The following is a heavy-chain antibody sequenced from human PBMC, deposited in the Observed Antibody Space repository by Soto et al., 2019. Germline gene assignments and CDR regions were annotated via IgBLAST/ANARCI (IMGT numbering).Heavy chain of an antibody. CDR2: INQSGSP. CDR1: SGTISSSNW. Sequence: QVQLQESGPGLVKPSGTLSLTCAVSSGTISSSNWWTWVRQPPGKGLEWIGEINQSGSPNYNPSRRSRVTISVDKYKSQFFLKLSSVTAADTAIYDCAGLGIVAAHGELDPWGHGTLVTVSS. V-gene: IGHV4-4*02. CDR3: AGLGIVAAHGELDP. D-gene: IGHD2-15*01. J-gene: IGHJ5*02.